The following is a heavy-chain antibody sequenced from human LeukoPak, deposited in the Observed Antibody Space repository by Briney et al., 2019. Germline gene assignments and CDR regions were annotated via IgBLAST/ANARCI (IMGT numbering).Heavy chain of an antibody. CDR2: INAGNGNT. Sequence: ASVKVSCKASGYTFSTYAMHWVRQAPGQRLECMGWINAGNGNTEYSQEFQGRVTITRDTSASTAYMGLSSLRSEDTAVYYCAREGSFRGRFFDYWGQGTLVTVSS. D-gene: IGHD3-10*01. V-gene: IGHV1-3*01. J-gene: IGHJ4*02. CDR1: GYTFSTYA. CDR3: AREGSFRGRFFDY.